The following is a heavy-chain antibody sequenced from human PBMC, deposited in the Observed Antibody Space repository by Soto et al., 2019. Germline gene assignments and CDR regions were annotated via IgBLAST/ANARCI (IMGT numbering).Heavy chain of an antibody. CDR3: ARGREYYDSSGYHYYFDY. CDR1: GGSISSYY. J-gene: IGHJ4*02. Sequence: SETLSLTCTVSGGSISSYYWSWIRQPPGKGLEWIGYIYFTGSTNYNPSLKSRVTISVDTSKIQFSLKLSSVTAADTAVYYCARGREYYDSSGYHYYFDYWGQGTLVTVSS. CDR2: IYFTGST. D-gene: IGHD3-22*01. V-gene: IGHV4-59*01.